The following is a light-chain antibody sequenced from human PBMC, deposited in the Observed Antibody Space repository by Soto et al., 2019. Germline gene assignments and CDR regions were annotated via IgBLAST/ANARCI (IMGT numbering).Light chain of an antibody. J-gene: IGKJ4*01. CDR3: QQYGSSPT. CDR1: QSVSSSY. CDR2: DAS. V-gene: IGKV3D-20*01. Sequence: EIVLTQSPATLSLSPGERATLSGGASQSVSSSYLVWYQQKPGLAPRLLIYDASSRATGIPDRFSGSGSGTDFTLTISRLEPEDFAVYYCQQYGSSPTFGGGTKVDNK.